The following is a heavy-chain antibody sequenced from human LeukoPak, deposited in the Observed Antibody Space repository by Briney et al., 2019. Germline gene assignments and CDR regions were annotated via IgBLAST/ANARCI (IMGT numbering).Heavy chain of an antibody. CDR3: ARVSGGDYGTYYYYYYYMDV. J-gene: IGHJ6*03. CDR1: GFTFSSYA. CDR2: ISSNGGST. Sequence: GGSLRLSCAASGFTFSSYAMNWVRQAPGKGLEYVSAISSNGGSTYYANSVKGRFTISRDNSKNTLYLQMGSLRAEDMAVYYCARVSGGDYGTYYYYYYYMDVWGKGTTVTISS. D-gene: IGHD4-17*01. V-gene: IGHV3-64*01.